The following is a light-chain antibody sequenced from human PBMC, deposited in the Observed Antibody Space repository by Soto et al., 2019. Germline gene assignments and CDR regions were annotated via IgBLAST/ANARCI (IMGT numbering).Light chain of an antibody. CDR1: QSVSTN. V-gene: IGKV3-15*01. CDR2: GAS. J-gene: IGKJ1*01. Sequence: EIVMTQSPATLSVSPGERATLSCRASQSVSTNLAWYQQKPGLAPRLLIYGASTRATGIPARFSGSGSGTEFSLTISSLKSEDFAVYYCHHYNNWWAFGQGTKV. CDR3: HHYNNWWA.